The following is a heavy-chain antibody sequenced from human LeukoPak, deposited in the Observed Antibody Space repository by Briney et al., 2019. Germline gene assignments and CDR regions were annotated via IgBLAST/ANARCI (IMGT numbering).Heavy chain of an antibody. CDR2: ISSVGTTI. Sequence: SGGSLRLSCEASGFTFTNYAMNWVRQSPGKGLEWVSYISSVGTTIYYADSVEGRFTISRDNAKNSLYLQMNSLSAEDMAVYYCARGTLGYYSFDFWGQGTLVTVPS. J-gene: IGHJ4*02. V-gene: IGHV3-48*03. CDR3: ARGTLGYYSFDF. CDR1: GFTFTNYA. D-gene: IGHD6-13*01.